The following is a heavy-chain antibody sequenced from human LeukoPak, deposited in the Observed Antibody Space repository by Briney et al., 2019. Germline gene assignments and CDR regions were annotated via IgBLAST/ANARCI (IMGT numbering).Heavy chain of an antibody. D-gene: IGHD6-19*01. CDR3: ARRSSGWSYYFDY. CDR2: IYYSGNT. J-gene: IGHJ4*02. V-gene: IGHV4-59*01. CDR1: GVSISTYY. Sequence: PSETLSLTCTVSGVSISTYYWSWIRQPPGKGLEWIGYIYYSGNTNYNPSLKSRVTISIDTSKNQFSLMLNSVTAADTAVYYCARRSSGWSYYFDYWGQGALVTVSS.